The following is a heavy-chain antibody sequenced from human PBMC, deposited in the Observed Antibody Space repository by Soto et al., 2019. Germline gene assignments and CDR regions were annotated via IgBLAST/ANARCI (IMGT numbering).Heavy chain of an antibody. Sequence: GGSLGLSCAASGFTFSSSAMSWVRQAPGKGLEWVSAISGSGGSTYYADSVKGRFTISRDNSKNTLYLQMNSLRAEDTAVYYCAKARITMIVVVITDLDYWAQGTLVTVSS. CDR3: AKARITMIVVVITDLDY. J-gene: IGHJ4*02. D-gene: IGHD3-22*01. CDR2: ISGSGGST. V-gene: IGHV3-23*01. CDR1: GFTFSSSA.